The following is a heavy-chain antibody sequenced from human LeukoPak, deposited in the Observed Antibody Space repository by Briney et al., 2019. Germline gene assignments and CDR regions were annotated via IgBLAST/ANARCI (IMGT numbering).Heavy chain of an antibody. D-gene: IGHD2-2*01. CDR1: GGTFSSYA. J-gene: IGHJ3*02. Sequence: GASVKVSCKASGGTFSSYAISWVRQAPGQGLEWMGGIIPIFGTANYAQKFQGRVTITTDESTSTAYMELSSLRSEDTAVYCCARRYCSSTSCYLGAFDIWGQGTMVTVSS. CDR3: ARRYCSSTSCYLGAFDI. V-gene: IGHV1-69*05. CDR2: IIPIFGTA.